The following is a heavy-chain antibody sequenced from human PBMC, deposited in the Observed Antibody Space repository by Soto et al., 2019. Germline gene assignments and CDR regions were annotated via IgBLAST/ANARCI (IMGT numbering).Heavy chain of an antibody. CDR3: ARDGLLGGCVERLHYYGMDF. J-gene: IGHJ6*02. V-gene: IGHV3-53*01. D-gene: IGHD3-10*01. CDR2: IYSGGST. Sequence: GGSLRLSCAASGFTVSSNYMSWVRQAPGKGLEWVSVIYSGGSTYYADSVKGRFTISRDNSKNTLYLQMNSLRAEDTAVYYCARDGLLGGCVERLHYYGMDFRGQGTMVTVSS. CDR1: GFTVSSNY.